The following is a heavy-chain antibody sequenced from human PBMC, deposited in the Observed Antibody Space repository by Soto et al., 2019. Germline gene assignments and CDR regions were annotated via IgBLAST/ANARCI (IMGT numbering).Heavy chain of an antibody. CDR2: IIPLLNIP. D-gene: IGHD3-10*01. CDR3: ARDRGLVSAVGGKMVNHYGLDV. Sequence: QVQLVQSGAEMKKPGSSVKVSCKASGGTFSRNTISWVRQAPGQGLEWMGRIIPLLNIPNYAQNFQGRVMMTADRSTTTVYMEVSSLKSEDTAVYYCARDRGLVSAVGGKMVNHYGLDVWGQGTTVTVSS. CDR1: GGTFSRNT. J-gene: IGHJ6*02. V-gene: IGHV1-69*08.